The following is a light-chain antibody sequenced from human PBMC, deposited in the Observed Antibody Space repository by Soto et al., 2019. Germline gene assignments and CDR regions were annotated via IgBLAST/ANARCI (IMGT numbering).Light chain of an antibody. CDR1: QSISIY. Sequence: DIQMTQSPSSLSASIGDRVTITCRASQSISIYLNWYQQKPGKAPKSLIYGASSLQSGVPSRFSGSGSGTDFTLTIRTLQPEDFSTYYCQHSSSIPVTFGQGTKVEIK. CDR2: GAS. CDR3: QHSSSIPVT. V-gene: IGKV1-39*01. J-gene: IGKJ1*01.